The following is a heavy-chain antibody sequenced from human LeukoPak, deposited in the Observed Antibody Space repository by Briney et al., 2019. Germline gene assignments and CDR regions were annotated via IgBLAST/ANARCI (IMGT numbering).Heavy chain of an antibody. D-gene: IGHD6-19*01. CDR1: GFAFRNYY. J-gene: IGHJ4*02. V-gene: IGHV3-11*01. Sequence: GGSLRLSCAASGFAFRNYYMDWIRQAPGKGLEWVAYISNSGTIIYYAESVKGRFTISRANAKNSLYLQMNSLRAEDTALYYCARDLAMAGRDLDYWGQGTLVTVSS. CDR3: ARDLAMAGRDLDY. CDR2: ISNSGTII.